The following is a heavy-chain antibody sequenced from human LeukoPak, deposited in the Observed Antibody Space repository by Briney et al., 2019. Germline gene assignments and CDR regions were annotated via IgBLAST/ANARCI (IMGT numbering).Heavy chain of an antibody. V-gene: IGHV3-74*01. Sequence: PGGSLRLSCAASGFTFNSYWMVWFRQAPGKGLVWVSRISTDGSSAIYADSVKGRFTISRDNAKNTLYLQMNSLRAEDTAVYYCARVNVCPRCHFDYWGQGTLVTVSS. CDR1: GFTFNSYW. CDR2: ISTDGSSA. J-gene: IGHJ4*02. D-gene: IGHD3-16*01. CDR3: ARVNVCPRCHFDY.